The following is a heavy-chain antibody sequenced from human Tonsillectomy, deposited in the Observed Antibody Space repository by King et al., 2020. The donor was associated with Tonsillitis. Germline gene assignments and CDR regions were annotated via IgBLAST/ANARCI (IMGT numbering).Heavy chain of an antibody. CDR3: ARDAAAGIRPY. V-gene: IGHV1-69*09. J-gene: IGHJ4*02. Sequence: QLVQSGAEVKKPGSSVKVSCKASRGTFSSYAISWVRQAPGQGLEWMGRIIPILGITNYAQKFQGRVTITADISTSTAYMELNSLRSEDTAVYHCARDAAAGIRPYWGQGTLVTVSS. CDR1: RGTFSSYA. D-gene: IGHD6-13*01. CDR2: IIPILGIT.